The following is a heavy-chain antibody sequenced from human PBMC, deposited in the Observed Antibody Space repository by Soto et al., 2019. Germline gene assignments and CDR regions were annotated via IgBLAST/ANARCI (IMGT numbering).Heavy chain of an antibody. J-gene: IGHJ3*02. V-gene: IGHV4-59*11. CDR2: IYYSGST. CDR1: GGSISSHY. Sequence: QVQLQESGPGLVKPSETLSLTCTVSGGSISSHYWSWIPQRPGKGLEWIGYIYYSGSTNYNPSLKRRVTISVDTSKNQFSLKLSSVTAADTAVYYCARVWGGAFDIWGQGTMVTVSS. D-gene: IGHD3-10*01. CDR3: ARVWGGAFDI.